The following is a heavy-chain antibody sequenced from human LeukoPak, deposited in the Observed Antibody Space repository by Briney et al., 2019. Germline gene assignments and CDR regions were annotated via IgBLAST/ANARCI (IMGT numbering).Heavy chain of an antibody. J-gene: IGHJ6*03. CDR1: GGSISGGSYY. Sequence: SETLSLTCTVSGGSISGGSYYWSWIRQPAGKGLEWIGRIYSSGSTNYNPSLKSRVTISVDTSKNQFSLKLSSVTAADTAVYYCAREGYSSSWYNYYYYYMDVWGKGTTVTVSS. CDR3: AREGYSSSWYNYYYYYMDV. D-gene: IGHD6-13*01. V-gene: IGHV4-61*02. CDR2: IYSSGST.